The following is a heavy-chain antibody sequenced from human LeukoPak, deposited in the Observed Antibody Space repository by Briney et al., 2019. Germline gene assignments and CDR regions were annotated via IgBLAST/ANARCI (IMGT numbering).Heavy chain of an antibody. CDR1: GGTFSSYA. CDR3: FQTARRGADY. CDR2: IIPIFGTA. J-gene: IGHJ4*02. Sequence: SVKVSCKASGGTFSSYAISWVRQAPGQGLEWMGGIIPIFGTANYAQKFQGRVTITADKSTSTAYMELSSLRSEDTAVYYCFQTARRGADYWGQGTLVTVSS. D-gene: IGHD6-6*01. V-gene: IGHV1-69*06.